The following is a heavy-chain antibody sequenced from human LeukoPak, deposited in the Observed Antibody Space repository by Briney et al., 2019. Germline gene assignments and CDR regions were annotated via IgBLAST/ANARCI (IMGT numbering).Heavy chain of an antibody. J-gene: IGHJ4*02. CDR3: TRVSSSAWPGIDY. Sequence: GGSLRLSCAASGFTFSSYGMHWVRQAPGKGLEWVAVIWYDGSNKYYADSVKGRFTISRDNSKNTLYLQMNSLKTEDTAVYYCTRVSSSAWPGIDYWGQGTLVTVSS. CDR1: GFTFSSYG. CDR2: IWYDGSNK. D-gene: IGHD6-19*01. V-gene: IGHV3-33*01.